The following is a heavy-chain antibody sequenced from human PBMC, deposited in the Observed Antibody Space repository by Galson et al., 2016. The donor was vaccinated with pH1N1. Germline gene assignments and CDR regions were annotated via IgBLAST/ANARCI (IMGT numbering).Heavy chain of an antibody. CDR1: GYSFKSYW. CDR3: ARRGINGTDF. CDR2: IYPGDSDT. J-gene: IGHJ4*02. V-gene: IGHV5-51*01. D-gene: IGHD1/OR15-1a*01. Sequence: QSGAEVKKSGESLKISCKGSGYSFKSYWIAWVRQMPGKGLEWMGIIYPGDSDTRYSPSFLGLVIMSADRSISTAFLQWSSLNASDTAMYYCARRGINGTDFWGQGTLVTVSS.